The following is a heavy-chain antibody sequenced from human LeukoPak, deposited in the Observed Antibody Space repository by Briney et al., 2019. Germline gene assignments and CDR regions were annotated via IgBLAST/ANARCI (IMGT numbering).Heavy chain of an antibody. CDR1: GFTFSSYS. CDR2: ISSSSSYI. J-gene: IGHJ4*02. Sequence: KPGGSLRLPCAASGFTFSSYSMNWVRQAPGKGLEWVSSISSSSSYIYYADSVKGRFTISRDNAKNSLYLQMNSLRAEDTAVYYCARDADILTGYTFDYWGQGTLVTVSS. D-gene: IGHD3-9*01. V-gene: IGHV3-21*01. CDR3: ARDADILTGYTFDY.